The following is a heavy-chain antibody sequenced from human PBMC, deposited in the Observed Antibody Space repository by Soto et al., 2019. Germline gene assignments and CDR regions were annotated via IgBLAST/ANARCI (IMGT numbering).Heavy chain of an antibody. D-gene: IGHD3-10*01. CDR1: GYTFTSYG. Sequence: QVHLVQSGAEVKKPGASVKVSCKCSGYTFTSYGITWVRQAPGQGLEWMGWISAHNDNTDYAQKLQGRVTVTRDTSTSSAYMELRSLRSDDTAVYYCARGRYGVYWGQGALVTVSS. V-gene: IGHV1-18*01. J-gene: IGHJ4*02. CDR3: ARGRYGVY. CDR2: ISAHNDNT.